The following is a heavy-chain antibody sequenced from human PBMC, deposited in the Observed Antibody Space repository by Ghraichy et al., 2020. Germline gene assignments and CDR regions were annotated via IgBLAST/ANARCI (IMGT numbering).Heavy chain of an antibody. D-gene: IGHD4-17*01. J-gene: IGHJ4*02. CDR2: IYYSGST. Sequence: SETLSLTCTVSGGSISSSSYYWGWIRQPPGKGLECIGSIYYSGSTYYNPSLKSRVTISVDTSKNQFSLKLSSVTAADTAVYYCASSKGSYGDYAFPGWGQGTLVTVSS. V-gene: IGHV4-39*01. CDR1: GGSISSSSYY. CDR3: ASSKGSYGDYAFPG.